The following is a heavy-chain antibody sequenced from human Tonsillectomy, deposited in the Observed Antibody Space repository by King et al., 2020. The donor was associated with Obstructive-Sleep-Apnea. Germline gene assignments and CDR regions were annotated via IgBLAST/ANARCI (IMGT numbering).Heavy chain of an antibody. Sequence: QLVQSGAEVKKPGASVKVSCKVSGYTLTELSMHWVRQAPGKGLEWMGGFDPEDGETIYAQKFQGRVTMTEDTSTDTAYMELSSLRSEDTAVYYCATEGGYCSGGSCYLRTWFDPWGQGTLVTVSS. CDR2: FDPEDGET. J-gene: IGHJ5*02. CDR3: ATEGGYCSGGSCYLRTWFDP. V-gene: IGHV1-24*01. D-gene: IGHD2-15*01. CDR1: GYTLTELS.